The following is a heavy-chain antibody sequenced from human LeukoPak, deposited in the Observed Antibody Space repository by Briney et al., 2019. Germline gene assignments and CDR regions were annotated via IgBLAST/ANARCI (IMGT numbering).Heavy chain of an antibody. Sequence: ASVKVSCKASGYTFTDYYMHWVRQAPGQGLEWMGWINPSSGGTNYAQKFQGRVTVTRDTSISTAYMDLSRLRSDDTAVYYCARDTAAAGGDYWGQGTLVTVSS. J-gene: IGHJ4*02. CDR3: ARDTAAAGGDY. D-gene: IGHD6-13*01. CDR2: INPSSGGT. CDR1: GYTFTDYY. V-gene: IGHV1-2*02.